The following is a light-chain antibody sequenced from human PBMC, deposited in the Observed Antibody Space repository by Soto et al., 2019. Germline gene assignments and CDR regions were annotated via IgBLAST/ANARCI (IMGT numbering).Light chain of an antibody. J-gene: IGKJ2*01. CDR2: YAS. Sequence: EIVMTQSPATLSLSPGERVTLSCRASQFISTNLAWYQQRPGQAPRLLIYYASTRATGIPARFSGSGSGTEFSLTISSLQSEDSAVYYCQQYTNWPPVTFGQGTKLEIK. V-gene: IGKV3-15*01. CDR1: QFISTN. CDR3: QQYTNWPPVT.